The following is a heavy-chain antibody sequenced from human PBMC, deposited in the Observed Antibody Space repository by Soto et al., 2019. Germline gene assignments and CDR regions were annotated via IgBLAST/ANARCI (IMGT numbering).Heavy chain of an antibody. CDR1: GGTFSTFT. Sequence: QVHLVQSGAEVKKPGSSVKVSCKASGGTFSTFTITWLRQAPGQGLEWVGRILPVLGITNYAQKFQGRVTITADKSTSSAYMELSSLRSEETAVYYCAIPHNPPIDPGRDFFDYWGQGTLITVSP. D-gene: IGHD1-26*01. V-gene: IGHV1-69*02. CDR3: AIPHNPPIDPGRDFFDY. CDR2: ILPVLGIT. J-gene: IGHJ4*02.